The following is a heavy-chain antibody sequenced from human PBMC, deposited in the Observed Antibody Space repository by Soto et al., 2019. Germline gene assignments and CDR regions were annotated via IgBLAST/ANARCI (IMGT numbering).Heavy chain of an antibody. Sequence: QVQLVQSGAEVKKPGSSVKVSCKASGGTFSSYTISWVRQAPGQGLEWMGRIIPILGIANYAQKFQGRVTITADKSTSTAYMELSSLRSEDKDVYYCARVIPTNKLAHEGYGWFDTWGQGTLVTVSS. CDR2: IIPILGIA. V-gene: IGHV1-69*02. J-gene: IGHJ5*02. D-gene: IGHD1-1*01. CDR1: GGTFSSYT. CDR3: ARVIPTNKLAHEGYGWFDT.